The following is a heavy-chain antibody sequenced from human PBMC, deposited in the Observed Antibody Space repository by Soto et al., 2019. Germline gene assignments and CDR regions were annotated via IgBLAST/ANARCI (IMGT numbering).Heavy chain of an antibody. CDR2: IIPIFGTA. V-gene: IGHV1-69*13. CDR1: GGTFSSYA. CDR3: ARGNSVWYFDL. J-gene: IGHJ2*01. Sequence: SVKVSCKASGGTFSSYAISWVRQAPGQGLEWMGGIIPIFGTANYAQRFQGRVTITADESTSTAYMELSSLRSEDTAVYYCARGNSVWYFDLWGRGTLVNVSS. D-gene: IGHD1-1*01.